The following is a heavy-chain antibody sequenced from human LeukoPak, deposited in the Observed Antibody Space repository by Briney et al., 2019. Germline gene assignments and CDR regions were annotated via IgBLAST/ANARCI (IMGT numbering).Heavy chain of an antibody. Sequence: GGSLRLSCAVSGFTVADNYMSWVRQAPGKGLQLVSVIYPDGRTYYADSVKGRFTISRDISRNTLLLQMDNLRADDTAVHYCARTNPVYGDYDYWGQGTLVTVSS. CDR3: ARTNPVYGDYDY. D-gene: IGHD4-17*01. J-gene: IGHJ4*02. CDR2: IYPDGRT. V-gene: IGHV3-53*01. CDR1: GFTVADNY.